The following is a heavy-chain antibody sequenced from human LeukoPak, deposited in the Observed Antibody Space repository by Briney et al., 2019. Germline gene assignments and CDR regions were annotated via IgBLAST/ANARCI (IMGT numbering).Heavy chain of an antibody. CDR3: ARDPGYYDSSGPFDY. CDR2: IIPIFGTA. Sequence: SVKVSCKTSGYTFTSFGISWVRQAPGQGLEWMGGIIPIFGTANYAQKFQGRVTITADESTSTAYMELSSLRSEDTAVYYCARDPGYYDSSGPFDYWGQGTLVTVSS. V-gene: IGHV1-69*13. J-gene: IGHJ4*02. D-gene: IGHD3-22*01. CDR1: GYTFTSFG.